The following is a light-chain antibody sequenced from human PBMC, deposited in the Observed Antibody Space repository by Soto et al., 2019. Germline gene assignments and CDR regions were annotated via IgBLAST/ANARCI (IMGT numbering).Light chain of an antibody. CDR3: AAWDDSLSAYV. V-gene: IGLV1-44*01. CDR1: SSNIGSNT. J-gene: IGLJ1*01. Sequence: QSALTQPPSASGTPGQRVTMSCSGSSSNIGSNTVNWYQQLPGTAPKLLIYSNDERPSGVPDRFSGSKSGTSASLAISGLQSEDDADYYCAAWDDSLSAYVFGTGTKVTVL. CDR2: SND.